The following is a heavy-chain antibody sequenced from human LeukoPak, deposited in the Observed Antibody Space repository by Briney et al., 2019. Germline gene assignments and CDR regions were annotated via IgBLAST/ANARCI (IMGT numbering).Heavy chain of an antibody. D-gene: IGHD3-22*01. CDR3: ARHCDSSGYYSFTLDYFDY. Sequence: SETLSLTCTVSGGSISSSSYYWGWIRQPPGKGLEWIGSIYYSGSTYYNPSLKSRVTISVDTSKNQFSLKLSSVTAADTALYYCARHCDSSGYYSFTLDYFDYWGQGTLVTVSS. V-gene: IGHV4-39*01. CDR2: IYYSGST. J-gene: IGHJ4*02. CDR1: GGSISSSSYY.